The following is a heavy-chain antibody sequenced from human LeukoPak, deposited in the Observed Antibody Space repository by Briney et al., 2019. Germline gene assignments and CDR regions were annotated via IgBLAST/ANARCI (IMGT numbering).Heavy chain of an antibody. CDR3: AKGWFGELLFDY. J-gene: IGHJ4*02. D-gene: IGHD3-10*01. V-gene: IGHV3-23*01. Sequence: GGSLRLSCAASGFIFSNYAMSWVRQAPGKGLEWVSGISVSGDRTNCADSVKGRLTISRDNSKNTLSLQMSSLRAEDTDVYYCAKGWFGELLFDYWGQGTLVTVSS. CDR1: GFIFSNYA. CDR2: ISVSGDRT.